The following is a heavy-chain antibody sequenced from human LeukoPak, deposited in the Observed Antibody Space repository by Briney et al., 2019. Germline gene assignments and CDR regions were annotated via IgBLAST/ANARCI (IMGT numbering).Heavy chain of an antibody. CDR3: ATTGTTSGY. J-gene: IGHJ4*02. CDR1: GFTFDDYT. D-gene: IGHD1-1*01. CDR2: ISWDGGST. V-gene: IGHV3-43*01. Sequence: GGSLRLSCAASGFTFDDYTMHWVRQAPGKGLEWVSLISWDGGSTYYADSVKGRFTISRDNSKNSLYLQMNSLRTEDTALYYCATTGTTSGYRGQGTLVTVSS.